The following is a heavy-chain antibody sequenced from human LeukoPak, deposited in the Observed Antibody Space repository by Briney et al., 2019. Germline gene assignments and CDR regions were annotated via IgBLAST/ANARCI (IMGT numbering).Heavy chain of an antibody. CDR2: ISAYNGNT. Sequence: GGSLRLSCAASGFTFSSYGISWVRQAPGQGLEWMGWISAYNGNTNYAQKLQGRVTMTTDTSTSTAYMELRSLRSDDTAVYYCARGIAARPGMDVWGQGTTVTVSS. CDR3: ARGIAARPGMDV. V-gene: IGHV1-18*01. J-gene: IGHJ6*02. D-gene: IGHD6-6*01. CDR1: GFTFSSYG.